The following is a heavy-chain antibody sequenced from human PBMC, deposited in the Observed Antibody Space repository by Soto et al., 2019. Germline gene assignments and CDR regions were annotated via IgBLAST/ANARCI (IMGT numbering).Heavy chain of an antibody. J-gene: IGHJ3*02. CDR3: ARDRFDYVWGSYRFGLDAFDI. CDR1: GFTFSSYS. V-gene: IGHV3-21*01. CDR2: ISSSSSYI. D-gene: IGHD3-16*02. Sequence: GGSLRLSCAASGFTFSSYSMNWVRQAPGKGLEWVSSISSSSSYIYYADSVKGRFTISRDNPKNSLYLQMNSLRAEDTAVYYCARDRFDYVWGSYRFGLDAFDIWGQGTMVTVSS.